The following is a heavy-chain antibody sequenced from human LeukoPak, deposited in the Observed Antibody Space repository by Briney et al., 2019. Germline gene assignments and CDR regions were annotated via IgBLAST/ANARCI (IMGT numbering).Heavy chain of an antibody. CDR1: GFTFSNYW. Sequence: GGSLRLSCAASGFTFSNYWMHWGRHAPGKGLGWVSRINSDGSSTTYADSVKGRFTISRDKAKNTLYLQMNSLRAEDTAVYYCARDSSYCSSTSCYNYFDYWGQGNLVTVSS. D-gene: IGHD2-2*02. CDR3: ARDSSYCSSTSCYNYFDY. V-gene: IGHV3-74*01. CDR2: INSDGSST. J-gene: IGHJ4*02.